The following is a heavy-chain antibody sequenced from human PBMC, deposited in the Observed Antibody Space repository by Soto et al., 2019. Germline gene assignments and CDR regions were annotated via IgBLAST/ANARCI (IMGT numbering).Heavy chain of an antibody. CDR1: GGSISSYY. Sequence: PSETLSLTCTVSGGSISSYYWSWIRQPPGKGLEWIGYIYYSGSTNYNPYLKSRVTKTVDTSKNQFSQKLSSVTAADTAVYYCAREGSGYDLIVDYWGQGTLVTVSS. CDR2: IYYSGST. D-gene: IGHD5-12*01. J-gene: IGHJ4*02. CDR3: AREGSGYDLIVDY. V-gene: IGHV4-59*01.